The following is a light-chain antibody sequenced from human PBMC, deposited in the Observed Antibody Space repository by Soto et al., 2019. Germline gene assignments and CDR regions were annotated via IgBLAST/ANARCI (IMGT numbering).Light chain of an antibody. CDR2: GAS. CDR3: HQYGSSSWT. Sequence: EIVLTQPPGTLSLSTGERATLSCRASQSVSSSYLAWYQQKPGQAPRLLIYGASSRATGIPDRFSGSGSGTDFTLTISRLEPEDFAVYYCHQYGSSSWTVGQGTKVEIK. CDR1: QSVSSSY. J-gene: IGKJ1*01. V-gene: IGKV3-20*01.